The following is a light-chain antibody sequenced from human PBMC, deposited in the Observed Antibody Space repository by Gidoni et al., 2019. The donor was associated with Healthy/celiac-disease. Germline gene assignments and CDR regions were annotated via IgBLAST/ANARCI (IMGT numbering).Light chain of an antibody. V-gene: IGLV2-11*01. J-gene: IGLJ2*01. CDR1: SSDVGGYYY. Sequence: QSALTQPRSVSGSPGQSVTISCTGTSSDVGGYYYASWYEHHPGKAPKLMIYDVSKRPSGVPDRFSGSKSGNTASLTISGLQAEDEADYYCCSYAGSYTLVFGGGTKLTVL. CDR2: DVS. CDR3: CSYAGSYTLV.